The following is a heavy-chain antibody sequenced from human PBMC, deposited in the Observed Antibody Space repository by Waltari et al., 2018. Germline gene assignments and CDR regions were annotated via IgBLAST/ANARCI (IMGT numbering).Heavy chain of an antibody. CDR1: GYNFTGSS. CDR3: ARVYYYDSTFDY. J-gene: IGHJ4*02. V-gene: IGHV1-2*02. CDR2: INPNSGGT. D-gene: IGHD3-22*01. Sequence: QVQLVQSGAEVKKPGASVKVSCKASGYNFTGSSMHWVRQAPGQGLEWMGWINPNSGGTNYAQKFQGRVTMTRDTSISTAYMELSRLRSDDTAVYYCARVYYYDSTFDYWGQGTLVTVSS.